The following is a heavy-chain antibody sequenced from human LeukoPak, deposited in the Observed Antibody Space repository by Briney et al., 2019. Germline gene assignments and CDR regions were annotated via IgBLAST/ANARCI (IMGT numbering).Heavy chain of an antibody. D-gene: IGHD3-9*01. CDR2: ISYDGSNK. V-gene: IGHV3-30*04. Sequence: GGSLRLSCAASGFTFSSYAMHWVRQAPGKGLEWVAVISYDGSNKYYADSVKGRFTISRDNSKNTLYLQMNSLRAEDTAVYYCAREATGYSWFDPWGQGTLVTVSS. CDR3: AREATGYSWFDP. CDR1: GFTFSSYA. J-gene: IGHJ5*02.